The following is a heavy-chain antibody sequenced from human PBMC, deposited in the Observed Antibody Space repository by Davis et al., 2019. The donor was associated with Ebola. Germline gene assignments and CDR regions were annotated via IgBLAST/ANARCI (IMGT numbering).Heavy chain of an antibody. CDR2: VYVSGST. J-gene: IGHJ4*02. CDR3: ARGSSSGYSD. V-gene: IGHV4-61*10. CDR1: NGSLSSGSFY. Sequence: PSETLSLTCTVSNGSLSSGSFYWSWIRQTAGKGLEWIGQVYVSGSTNCNPSLKSRVTISVDTSKRQFSLKLRSLTAADTAVYYCARGSSSGYSDWGQGTLVTVSS. D-gene: IGHD3-22*01.